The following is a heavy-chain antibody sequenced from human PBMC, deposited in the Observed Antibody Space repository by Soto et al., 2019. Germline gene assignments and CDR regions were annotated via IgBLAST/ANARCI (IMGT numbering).Heavy chain of an antibody. D-gene: IGHD4-17*01. CDR3: TREHYGDYFDS. J-gene: IGHJ4*02. Sequence: SETLSLTCAVSGGSISTTNWWSWVRQSPGRGLEWIGEIYHNGNTNYNPPLRSRVTISVDTSKNKFSLKLSSVTAADTAVYYCTREHYGDYFDSWGQGTLVTVSS. CDR2: IYHNGNT. CDR1: GGSISTTNW. V-gene: IGHV4-4*02.